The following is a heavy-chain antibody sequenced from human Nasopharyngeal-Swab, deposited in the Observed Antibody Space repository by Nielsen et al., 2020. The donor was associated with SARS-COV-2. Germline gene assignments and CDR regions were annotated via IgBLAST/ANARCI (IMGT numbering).Heavy chain of an antibody. Sequence: GGSLRLSCAASGFTFSTYGMNWVRQAPGKGLEWVSSISGTSSYIYYADSVKGRFTISRDNAKNSLYLQMNSLRAEGTAVYYCARGCSSTTCYVSGWGQGTLVTVSS. D-gene: IGHD2/OR15-2a*01. CDR3: ARGCSSTTCYVSG. J-gene: IGHJ4*02. CDR2: ISGTSSYI. V-gene: IGHV3-21*01. CDR1: GFTFSTYG.